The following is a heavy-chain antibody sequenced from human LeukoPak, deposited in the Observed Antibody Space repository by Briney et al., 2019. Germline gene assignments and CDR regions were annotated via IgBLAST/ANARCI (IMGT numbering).Heavy chain of an antibody. D-gene: IGHD4-11*01. CDR1: GFTFSSYW. J-gene: IGHJ4*02. CDR3: ARDGRPLHSNYADYFDY. CDR2: IKQDGSEK. Sequence: PGGSLRLSCAASGFTFSSYWMTWVRQAPGKWLEWVANIKQDGSEKYYVNSVKGRFTLSRDNAKNSLYLQMNSLRAEDTAIYYCARDGRPLHSNYADYFDYWGQGTLVTVSS. V-gene: IGHV3-7*01.